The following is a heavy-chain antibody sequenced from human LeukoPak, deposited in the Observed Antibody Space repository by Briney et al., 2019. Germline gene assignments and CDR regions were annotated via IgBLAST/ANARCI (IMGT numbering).Heavy chain of an antibody. CDR3: ARDSTMVRGMFDY. V-gene: IGHV3-48*01. Sequence: GGSLRLSCAASGFTFSSYSMNWVRQAPGKGLEWVSYISSSSSTIYYADSVKGRFTISRDNAKNSLYLQMNSLRAEDTAVYYCARDSTMVRGMFDYWGRGTLVTVSS. J-gene: IGHJ4*02. CDR1: GFTFSSYS. D-gene: IGHD3-10*01. CDR2: ISSSSSTI.